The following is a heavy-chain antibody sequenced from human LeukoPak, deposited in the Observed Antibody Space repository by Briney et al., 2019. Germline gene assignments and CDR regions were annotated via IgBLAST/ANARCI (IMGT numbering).Heavy chain of an antibody. J-gene: IGHJ3*02. CDR2: ISSTGSYI. D-gene: IGHD1-26*01. CDR3: ARSGRGGAFDI. CDR1: GFTFSTYS. Sequence: PGGSLRLSCAASGFTFSTYSITWVRQAPGKGLEWVSSISSTGSYIYYADTLKGRFTISRDNAKNSLDLQMNSLRAEDTAVYYCARSGRGGAFDIWGQGTMVTVSS. V-gene: IGHV3-21*01.